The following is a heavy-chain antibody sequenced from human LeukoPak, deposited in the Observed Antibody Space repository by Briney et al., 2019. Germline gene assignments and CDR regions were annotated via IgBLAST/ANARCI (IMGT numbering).Heavy chain of an antibody. J-gene: IGHJ3*02. D-gene: IGHD3-10*01. Sequence: GSSVKVSCKASGGTFSSYAISWVRQAPGQGLEWMGGIIPIFGTANYAQKFRGRVTITADESTSTAYMELSSLRTEDTAVYYCARVTGSGRGAIDIWGQGTMVTVSS. CDR1: GGTFSSYA. CDR3: ARVTGSGRGAIDI. V-gene: IGHV1-69*01. CDR2: IIPIFGTA.